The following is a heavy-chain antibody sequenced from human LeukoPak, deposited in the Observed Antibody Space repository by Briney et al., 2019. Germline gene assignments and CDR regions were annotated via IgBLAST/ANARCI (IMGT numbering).Heavy chain of an antibody. Sequence: GGSLRLSCEASGFTFSSYAMSWVRQAPGKGLEWVSVISGSGASTYYADSVQGRFTISRDNAKNSLYLQMNSLRAEDTAVYYCARVIVFRGYMDVWGKGTTVTVSS. CDR3: ARVIVFRGYMDV. D-gene: IGHD1-26*01. V-gene: IGHV3-23*01. CDR2: ISGSGAST. J-gene: IGHJ6*03. CDR1: GFTFSSYA.